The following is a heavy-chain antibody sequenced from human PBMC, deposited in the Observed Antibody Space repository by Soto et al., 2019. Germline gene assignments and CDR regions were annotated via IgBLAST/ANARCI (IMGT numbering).Heavy chain of an antibody. Sequence: SETLSLTCAVYGGSFSGYYWSWIRQPPGKGLEWIGEINHSGSTNYNPSLKSRVTISVDTSKNQFSLKLSSVTAADTAVYYCARQRIIYQLIRVYFEYWGEGTLVIVSS. CDR2: INHSGST. CDR3: ARQRIIYQLIRVYFEY. D-gene: IGHD2-2*01. V-gene: IGHV4-34*01. CDR1: GGSFSGYY. J-gene: IGHJ4*02.